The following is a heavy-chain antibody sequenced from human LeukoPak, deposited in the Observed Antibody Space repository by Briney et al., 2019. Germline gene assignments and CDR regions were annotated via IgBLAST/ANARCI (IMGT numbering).Heavy chain of an antibody. D-gene: IGHD1-26*01. V-gene: IGHV3-53*01. CDR3: VRDIGSYPPEK. J-gene: IGHJ4*02. CDR2: MYSHGLT. Sequence: GGSLRLSCAASGFSVSSTYMSWVRQAPGKGLEWVSLMYSHGLTSYGDSVRGRFTISRDTSKNTLHLQMNSLRAEDTAIYYCVRDIGSYPPEKWGQGTLVTVSS. CDR1: GFSVSSTY.